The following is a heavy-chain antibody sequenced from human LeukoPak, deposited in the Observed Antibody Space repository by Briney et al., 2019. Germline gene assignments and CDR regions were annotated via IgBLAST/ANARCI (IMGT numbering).Heavy chain of an antibody. CDR1: GGSFSGYY. Sequence: SETLSLTCADYGGSFSGYYWSWIRQPPGKGLEWIGEINHSGSTNYNPSLKSRVTISVDTSKNQFSLKLSSVTAADTAVYYCARIRRGAARGSSDYWGQGTLVTVSS. V-gene: IGHV4-34*01. CDR2: INHSGST. D-gene: IGHD6-6*01. CDR3: ARIRRGAARGSSDY. J-gene: IGHJ4*02.